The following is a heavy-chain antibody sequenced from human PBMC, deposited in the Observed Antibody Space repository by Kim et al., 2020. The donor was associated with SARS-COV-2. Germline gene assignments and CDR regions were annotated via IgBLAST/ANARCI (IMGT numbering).Heavy chain of an antibody. V-gene: IGHV1-2*02. CDR3: ARDHSSSGYYGMDV. CDR1: GYTFTGYY. Sequence: ASVKVSCKASGYTFTGYYMHWVRQAPGQGLEWMGWINPNSGGTNYAQKFQGRVTMTRDTSISTAYMELSRLRSDDTAVYYCARDHSSSGYYGMDVWGQGTTVTVSS. D-gene: IGHD6-13*01. J-gene: IGHJ6*02. CDR2: INPNSGGT.